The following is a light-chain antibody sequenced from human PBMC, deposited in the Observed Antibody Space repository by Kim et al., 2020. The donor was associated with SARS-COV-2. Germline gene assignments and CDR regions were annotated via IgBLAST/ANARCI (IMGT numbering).Light chain of an antibody. CDR3: PKAYSFSAFT. J-gene: IGKJ1*01. CDR1: QNINTW. Sequence: IQMTQSPSSVSASVGDRVTITCRASQNINTWLAWYQQKPGKAPKLLIYSASSLQSGVPSRFSGSGSGTAFTLTIARLQPDDSATYDCPKAYSFSAFTFGQGTKVDIK. CDR2: SAS. V-gene: IGKV1-12*01.